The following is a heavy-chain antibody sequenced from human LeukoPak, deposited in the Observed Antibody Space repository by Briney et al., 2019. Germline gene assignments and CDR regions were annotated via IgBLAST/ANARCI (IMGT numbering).Heavy chain of an antibody. CDR1: GFTFSSYE. J-gene: IGHJ4*02. CDR2: ISSSGSTI. Sequence: GGSLRLSCAASGFTFSSYEMNWVRQAPGKGLEWVSYISSSGSTIYYADSVKGRFTISRDNAKNSLYLQMDSLRAEDTAVYYCARDRQLWLGFFDYWGQGTLVTVSS. D-gene: IGHD3-10*01. CDR3: ARDRQLWLGFFDY. V-gene: IGHV3-48*03.